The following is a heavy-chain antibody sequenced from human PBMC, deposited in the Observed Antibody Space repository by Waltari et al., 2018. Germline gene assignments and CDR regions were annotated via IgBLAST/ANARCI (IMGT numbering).Heavy chain of an antibody. CDR2: IHHDGSAK. CDR3: ATAARGDNADELY. Sequence: EVQLVESGGGLLQPGGSVRLSCAASGFTFSIYWMSWVRQAPGKGLEWVANIHHDGSAKYDVDSVKGRFTISRDNAKNSLYLQMNSLRAEDTALYFCATAARGDNADELYWGQGTLVTVSS. V-gene: IGHV3-7*01. CDR1: GFTFSIYW. J-gene: IGHJ4*02. D-gene: IGHD2-21*02.